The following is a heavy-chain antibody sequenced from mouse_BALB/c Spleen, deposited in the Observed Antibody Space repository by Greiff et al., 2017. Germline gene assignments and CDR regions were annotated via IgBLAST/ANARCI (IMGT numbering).Heavy chain of an antibody. D-gene: IGHD2-14*01. Sequence: EVQLHQSGAVLVRPGALVKLSCKASGFNIKDYYMHWVKQRPEQGLEWIGWIDPENGNTIYDPKFQGKASITADTSSNTAYLQLSSLTSEDTAVYYCARRGGTPWFAYWGQGTLVTVSA. CDR1: GFNIKDYY. J-gene: IGHJ3*01. CDR2: IDPENGNT. V-gene: IGHV14-1*02. CDR3: ARRGGTPWFAY.